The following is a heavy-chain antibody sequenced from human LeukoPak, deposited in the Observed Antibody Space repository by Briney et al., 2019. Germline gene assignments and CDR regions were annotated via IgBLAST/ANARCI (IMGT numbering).Heavy chain of an antibody. CDR3: ARDRIDYSNYEWYFDL. V-gene: IGHV4-39*07. Sequence: PSETLSLTCTVSGGSISSSSYYWGWIRQPPGKGLEWIGSIYYSGSTYYNPSLKSRVTMSVDTSKNQFSLKLSSVTAADTAVYYCARDRIDYSNYEWYFDLWGRGTLVTVSS. J-gene: IGHJ2*01. D-gene: IGHD4-11*01. CDR1: GGSISSSSYY. CDR2: IYYSGST.